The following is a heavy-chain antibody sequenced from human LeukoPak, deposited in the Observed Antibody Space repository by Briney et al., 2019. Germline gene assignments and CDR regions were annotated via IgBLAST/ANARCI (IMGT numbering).Heavy chain of an antibody. CDR1: GGTFSSYA. CDR2: IIPIFGTA. J-gene: IGHJ4*02. Sequence: ASVKVSCKASGGTFSSYAISWVRQAPGQGLEWMGGIIPIFGTANYAQKFQGRDTITADESTSTAYMELSSLRSEDTAVYYCASKGYCSSTSYYPFDYWGQGTLVTVSS. D-gene: IGHD2-2*01. CDR3: ASKGYCSSTSYYPFDY. V-gene: IGHV1-69*13.